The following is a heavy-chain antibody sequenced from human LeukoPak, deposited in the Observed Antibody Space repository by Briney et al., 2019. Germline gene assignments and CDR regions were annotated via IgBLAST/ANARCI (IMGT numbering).Heavy chain of an antibody. CDR3: ARDENYYDSSGYLGY. CDR1: GDTFSSYA. CDR2: IIPIFGTA. V-gene: IGHV1-69*13. D-gene: IGHD3-22*01. Sequence: SVKVSCKASGDTFSSYAISWVRQAPGQGLEWMGGIIPIFGTANYAQKFQGRVTITADESTSTAYMELSSLRSEDTAVYYCARDENYYDSSGYLGYWGQGTLVTVSS. J-gene: IGHJ4*02.